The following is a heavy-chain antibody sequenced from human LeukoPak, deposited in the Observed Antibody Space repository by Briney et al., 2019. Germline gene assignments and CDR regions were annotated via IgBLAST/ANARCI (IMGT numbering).Heavy chain of an antibody. CDR2: ILENGSYQ. J-gene: IGHJ4*02. CDR3: VKSREASIWYSLGDY. CDR1: GFTFSNYI. D-gene: IGHD2-21*02. Sequence: GGSLRLSCAASGFTFSNYIMHWVRQAPGKGLDWVAVILENGSYQYYADSVKGRFTILRDNSKNTVFLEMNTLRADDTALYHCVKSREASIWYSLGDYWGQGSLVTVS. V-gene: IGHV3-30*04.